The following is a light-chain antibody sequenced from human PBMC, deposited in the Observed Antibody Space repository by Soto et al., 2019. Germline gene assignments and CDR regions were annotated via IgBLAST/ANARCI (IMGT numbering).Light chain of an antibody. V-gene: IGKV1-39*01. CDR3: QQSYNSPPWT. J-gene: IGKJ1*01. CDR2: RAS. CDR1: QTISTS. Sequence: DIQMTQSPSSLSASVGDRVTISCRASQTISTSLNWYQQKPGTAPRLLIYRASSVKSGVPPRFSGSGSGRHFTLTISSLRPEDIATYFCQQSYNSPPWTFGQGTKVEVK.